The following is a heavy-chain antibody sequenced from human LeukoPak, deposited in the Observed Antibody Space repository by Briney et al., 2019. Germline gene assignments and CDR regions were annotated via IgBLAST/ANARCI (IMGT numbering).Heavy chain of an antibody. Sequence: GRSLRLSCAASGFTFSSYAMSWVRQAPGKGLEWVSAISGSGGSTYYADSVKGSFTISRDNSKNTLYLQMNSLRAEDTAVYYCARLPPGIAAAGDDYWGQGTLVTVSP. CDR1: GFTFSSYA. V-gene: IGHV3-23*01. CDR2: ISGSGGST. J-gene: IGHJ4*02. D-gene: IGHD6-13*01. CDR3: ARLPPGIAAAGDDY.